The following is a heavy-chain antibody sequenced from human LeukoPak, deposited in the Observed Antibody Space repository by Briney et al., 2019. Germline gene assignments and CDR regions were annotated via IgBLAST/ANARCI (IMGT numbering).Heavy chain of an antibody. Sequence: ASVKVSCKASGGTFSSYAISWVRQAPGQGLEWMGWISAYNGNTNYAQKLQGRVTMTTDTSTSTAYMELRSLRSDDTAVYYCARATQYSSGWYASYYYYYGMDVWGQGTTVTVSS. CDR3: ARATQYSSGWYASYYYYYGMDV. D-gene: IGHD6-19*01. CDR1: GGTFSSYA. V-gene: IGHV1-18*01. J-gene: IGHJ6*02. CDR2: ISAYNGNT.